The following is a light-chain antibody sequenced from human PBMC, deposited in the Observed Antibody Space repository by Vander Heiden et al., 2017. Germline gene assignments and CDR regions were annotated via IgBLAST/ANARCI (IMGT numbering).Light chain of an antibody. CDR3: QQYLSYPFI. V-gene: IGKV1-5*03. CDR2: KAS. CDR1: QSIGTS. J-gene: IGKJ3*01. Sequence: DIQITHSPSTLSASVGDRVTITCRASQSIGTSLGWYQQKPGKAPKVLIYKASSLESGVPSRFSGSGSGTEFTLTISSLQPDDSATYYCQQYLSYPFIFGPGTKVNIK.